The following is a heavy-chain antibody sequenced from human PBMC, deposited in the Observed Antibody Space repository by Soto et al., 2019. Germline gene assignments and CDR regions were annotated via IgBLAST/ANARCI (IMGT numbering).Heavy chain of an antibody. CDR2: INHSGST. CDR1: GGSFSGYY. Sequence: SETLSLTCAVYGGSFSGYYWSWIRQPPGKGLEWIGEINHSGSTNYNPSLKSRVTISVDTSKNQFSLKLSSVTAADTAVYYCARIVVVPAAMRGHGMDVWGQGTTVTVSS. D-gene: IGHD2-2*01. J-gene: IGHJ6*02. CDR3: ARIVVVPAAMRGHGMDV. V-gene: IGHV4-34*01.